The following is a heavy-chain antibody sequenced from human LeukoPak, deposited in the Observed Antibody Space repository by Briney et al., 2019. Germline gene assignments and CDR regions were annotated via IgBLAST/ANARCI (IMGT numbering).Heavy chain of an antibody. V-gene: IGHV3-30-3*01. CDR1: GFTFSSYA. CDR2: ISYDGSNK. CDR3: ARGRGIAARPAFDY. Sequence: GRSLRLSCAASGFTFSSYAMHWVRQAPGKGLEWVSVISYDGSNKYYADSVKGRFTISRDNSKNTLYLQMNSLRAEDTAVYYCARGRGIAARPAFDYWGQGTLVTVSS. J-gene: IGHJ4*02. D-gene: IGHD6-6*01.